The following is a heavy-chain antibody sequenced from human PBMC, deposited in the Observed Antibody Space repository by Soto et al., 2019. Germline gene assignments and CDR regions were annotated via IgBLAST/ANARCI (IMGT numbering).Heavy chain of an antibody. CDR1: GDSISSGYH. V-gene: IGHV3-23*01. D-gene: IGHD3-22*01. Sequence: ETLSLTCAVSGDSISSGYHWAWIRQPPGKGLEWVSAISGSGGSTYYADSVKGRFTISRDNSKNTLYLQMNSLRAEDTAVYYCAKDRFWDDSSGYYPDDAFDIWGQGTMVTVSS. J-gene: IGHJ3*02. CDR3: AKDRFWDDSSGYYPDDAFDI. CDR2: ISGSGGST.